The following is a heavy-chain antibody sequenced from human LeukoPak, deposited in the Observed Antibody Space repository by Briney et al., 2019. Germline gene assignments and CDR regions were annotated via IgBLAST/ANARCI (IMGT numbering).Heavy chain of an antibody. Sequence: GGSLRLSCVASGFPFRSFSMNWVRQAPGKGLEWVSSISSSSTYIYYADSVKGRFAISRDNSKNTLYLQMKSLRVEDTAVYYCAKDRTRDGDYGTRFDYWGQGTLVTVSS. CDR1: GFPFRSFS. V-gene: IGHV3-21*04. CDR3: AKDRTRDGDYGTRFDY. CDR2: ISSSSTYI. J-gene: IGHJ4*02. D-gene: IGHD4-17*01.